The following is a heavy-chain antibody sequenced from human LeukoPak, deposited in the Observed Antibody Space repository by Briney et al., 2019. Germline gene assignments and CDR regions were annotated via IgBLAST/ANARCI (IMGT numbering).Heavy chain of an antibody. D-gene: IGHD6-19*01. J-gene: IGHJ5*02. Sequence: GASVKVSCKASGYTFTGYYMHWVRQAPGQGLEWMGWINPNSGGTNYAQKFQGRVTMTRDTSISTAYMELSRLRSDDTAVYYCARVGLNVHIAVAGTWFDPWGQGTLVTVSS. CDR1: GYTFTGYY. CDR2: INPNSGGT. CDR3: ARVGLNVHIAVAGTWFDP. V-gene: IGHV1-2*02.